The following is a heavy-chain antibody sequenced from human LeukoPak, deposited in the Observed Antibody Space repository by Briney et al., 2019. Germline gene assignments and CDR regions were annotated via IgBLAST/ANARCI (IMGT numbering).Heavy chain of an antibody. CDR2: IYTSGST. V-gene: IGHV4-4*07. CDR1: GVSISPYF. J-gene: IGHJ4*02. Sequence: SETLSLTCSVSGVSISPYFWSWIRQPPGKGLEWIGRIYTSGSTNYNPSLKGRVTMSVDTSKNQFSLKLSSVTAADTAAYYCARVNSPYYFDYWGQGTLVTVSS. D-gene: IGHD1-7*01. CDR3: ARVNSPYYFDY.